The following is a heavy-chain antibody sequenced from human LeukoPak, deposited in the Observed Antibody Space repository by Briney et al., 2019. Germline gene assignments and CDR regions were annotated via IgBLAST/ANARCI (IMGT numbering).Heavy chain of an antibody. CDR3: ARDTLGEGEDANYAVYYFDY. Sequence: GGSLRLSCAASGFTFSDYYMSWVRQAPGKGLEWVANIKQDGNEKYYADSVKGRFTISRDNGKNSLDLQMNSLRADDTAVYYCARDTLGEGEDANYAVYYFDYWGQGTVVTVSS. J-gene: IGHJ4*02. D-gene: IGHD4/OR15-4a*01. CDR2: IKQDGNEK. V-gene: IGHV3-7*01. CDR1: GFTFSDYY.